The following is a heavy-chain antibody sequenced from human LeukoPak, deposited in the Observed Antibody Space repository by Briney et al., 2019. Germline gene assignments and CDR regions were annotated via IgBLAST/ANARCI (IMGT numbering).Heavy chain of an antibody. CDR3: ARQGSSSPFDY. CDR2: IYTSGST. D-gene: IGHD6-6*01. Sequence: PSGTLSLTCTVSGGSISSYYWSWIRQPPGKRLEWIGYIYTSGSTNYNPSLKSRVTISVDTSKNQFSLKLSSVTAADTAVYYCARQGSSSPFDYWGQGTLVTVSS. CDR1: GGSISSYY. V-gene: IGHV4-4*09. J-gene: IGHJ4*02.